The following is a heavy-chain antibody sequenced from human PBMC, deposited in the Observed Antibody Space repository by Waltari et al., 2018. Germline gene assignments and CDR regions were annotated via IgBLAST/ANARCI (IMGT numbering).Heavy chain of an antibody. V-gene: IGHV2-5*01. CDR2: INSNYDG. J-gene: IGHJ4*02. CDR1: GFSLSTSGVG. CDR3: AHRGSSRSFDS. D-gene: IGHD6-13*01. Sequence: QITLKESGPTLVKPTQTLTLTCTFSGFSLSTSGVGVGWIRQPPGKALEWVALINSNYDGRYSPSLKSRLTITTDTSKNQVALTMTNVDPLDTATYYCAHRGSSRSFDSWGQGTLVTVSS.